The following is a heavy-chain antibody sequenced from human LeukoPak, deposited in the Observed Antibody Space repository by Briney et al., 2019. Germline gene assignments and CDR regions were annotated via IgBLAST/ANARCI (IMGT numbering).Heavy chain of an antibody. CDR3: ARAGSSGDDSFDY. CDR1: GGSFSGYY. V-gene: IGHV4-34*01. J-gene: IGHJ4*02. Sequence: PSETLSLTCAVYGGSFSGYYWSWIRQPPGKGLEWIGEINHSGSTNYNPSLKSRVTISVDTSKNQFSLKLSSVTAADTAVYYCARAGSSGDDSFDYWGQGTLVTVSS. CDR2: INHSGST. D-gene: IGHD2-21*02.